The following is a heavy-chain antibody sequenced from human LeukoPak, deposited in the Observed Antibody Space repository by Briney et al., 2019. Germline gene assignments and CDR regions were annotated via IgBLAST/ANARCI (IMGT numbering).Heavy chain of an antibody. CDR1: GFTFSNYW. Sequence: PGGSLRLSCTASGFTFSNYWMMWVRQAPGKGLEWVANINEDGSEEYYADSVEGRFTISRDNAKNSLDLQMNSLRADDTAIYYCARSKIDYWGQGTLVTVSS. D-gene: IGHD4-11*01. CDR2: INEDGSEE. CDR3: ARSKIDY. J-gene: IGHJ4*02. V-gene: IGHV3-7*01.